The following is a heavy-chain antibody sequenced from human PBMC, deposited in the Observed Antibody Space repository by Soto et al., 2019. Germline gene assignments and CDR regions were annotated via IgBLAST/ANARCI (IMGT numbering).Heavy chain of an antibody. CDR3: ARQTGTTKFGYYAMDV. Sequence: PGESLKISCKGSGYSFTSYWIGWVRQMPGKGLEWMGIIYPGDSDTRYSPSFQGQVTISADKSISTAYLQWSSLEASDTAIYYCARQTGTTKFGYYAMDVWGQGTTVTVSS. CDR2: IYPGDSDT. J-gene: IGHJ6*02. V-gene: IGHV5-51*01. CDR1: GYSFTSYW. D-gene: IGHD1-7*01.